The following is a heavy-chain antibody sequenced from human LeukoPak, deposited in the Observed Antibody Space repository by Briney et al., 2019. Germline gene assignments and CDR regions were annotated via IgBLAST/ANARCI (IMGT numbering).Heavy chain of an antibody. Sequence: SETLSLTCAVYGGSFSGYYWSWIRQPPGKGLEWIGEINHSGSTNYNPSLKSRVTISVDTSKNQFSLKLSSVTAADTAVYYCASRDSSSKVDPWGQGTLVTVSS. D-gene: IGHD6-13*01. CDR3: ASRDSSSKVDP. CDR2: INHSGST. CDR1: GGSFSGYY. V-gene: IGHV4-34*01. J-gene: IGHJ5*02.